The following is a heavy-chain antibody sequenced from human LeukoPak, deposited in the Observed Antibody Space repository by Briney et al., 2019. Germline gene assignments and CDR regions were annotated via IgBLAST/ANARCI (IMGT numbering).Heavy chain of an antibody. J-gene: IGHJ4*02. CDR3: AKLMSQPALLFFDQ. CDR2: IRYDGSNK. Sequence: PGGSLRLSCAASGFTFSSYGMHWVRQAPGKGLEWVAFIRYDGSNKYYADSVKGRFTISRDNSKDTFYLQMNSLRAEDTAVYYCAKLMSQPALLFFDQWGQGTLVTVSS. CDR1: GFTFSSYG. V-gene: IGHV3-30*02. D-gene: IGHD3-10*01.